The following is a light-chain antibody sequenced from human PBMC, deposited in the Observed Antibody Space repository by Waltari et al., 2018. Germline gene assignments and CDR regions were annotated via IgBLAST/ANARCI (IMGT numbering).Light chain of an antibody. CDR3: QQYKYRPLYT. J-gene: IGKJ2*01. CDR2: EAS. Sequence: EIVMTQSPAILSVSPGERATLSCRASQSIGKFVAWYQQRPGQVPRLLMYEASTRATGIPARFSGGGSGTEFSLTISSLQSEDFALYNCQQYKYRPLYTFGQGTRLEIK. CDR1: QSIGKF. V-gene: IGKV3-15*01.